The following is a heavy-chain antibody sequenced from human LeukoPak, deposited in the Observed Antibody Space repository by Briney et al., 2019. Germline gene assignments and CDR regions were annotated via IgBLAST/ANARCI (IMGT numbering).Heavy chain of an antibody. V-gene: IGHV3-23*01. CDR1: GFTFSNYA. CDR2: ISGSGGST. D-gene: IGHD6-13*01. CDR3: TGHHQAYSRTY. Sequence: GGSLRLSCAASGFTFSNYAMSWVRQAPGKGLEWVSAISGSGGSTYYADSVKGRFTISRDNSKNTLYLQMNSLRAEDTAVYYCTGHHQAYSRTYWGQGTLVTVSS. J-gene: IGHJ4*02.